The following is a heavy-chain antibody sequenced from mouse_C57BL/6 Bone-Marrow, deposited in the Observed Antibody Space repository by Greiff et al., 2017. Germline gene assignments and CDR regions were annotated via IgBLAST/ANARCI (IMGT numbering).Heavy chain of an antibody. V-gene: IGHV1-50*01. Sequence: QVQLQQSGAELVKPGASVKLSCKASGYTFTSYWMQWVKQRPGQGLEWIGEIDPSDSDTNYNQKFKGKATLTVDTSSSTAYMQLSSLTSEDSAVYYCARRDYGGYWGQGTTLTVSS. CDR2: IDPSDSDT. CDR1: GYTFTSYW. J-gene: IGHJ2*01. D-gene: IGHD1-2*01. CDR3: ARRDYGGY.